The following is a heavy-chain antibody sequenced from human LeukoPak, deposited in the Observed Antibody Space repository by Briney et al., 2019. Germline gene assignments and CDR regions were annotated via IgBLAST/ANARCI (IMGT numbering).Heavy chain of an antibody. CDR2: MNPNSGNT. V-gene: IGHV1-8*01. D-gene: IGHD2-2*01. CDR1: GYTFTSYD. J-gene: IGHJ4*02. Sequence: ASVKVSCRASGYTFTSYDINWVRQATGQGLEWMGWMNPNSGNTGYAQKFQGRVTMTRNTSISTAYMEVSGLRSEDTAVYYCARDKSYCSSTSCYGESYWGQGTLVTVSS. CDR3: ARDKSYCSSTSCYGESY.